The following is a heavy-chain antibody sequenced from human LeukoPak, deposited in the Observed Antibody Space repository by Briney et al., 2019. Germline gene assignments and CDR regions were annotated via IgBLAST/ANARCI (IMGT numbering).Heavy chain of an antibody. V-gene: IGHV3-23*01. CDR3: ARSVSSRFTSPRRPYYFDS. CDR2: ISSSGGYT. Sequence: PGGSLRLSCAASGFIFSTYAMSWVRQAPGKGLEWVSAISSSGGYTYYADSVKGRFTISRDNSENTLYLQMNSLRAEDTAVYYCARSVSSRFTSPRRPYYFDSWGQGTLVTVSS. D-gene: IGHD3-10*01. J-gene: IGHJ4*02. CDR1: GFIFSTYA.